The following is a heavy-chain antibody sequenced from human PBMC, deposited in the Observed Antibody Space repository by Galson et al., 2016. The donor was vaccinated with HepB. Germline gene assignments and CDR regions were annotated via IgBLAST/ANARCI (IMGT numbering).Heavy chain of an antibody. J-gene: IGHJ6*02. CDR3: ARVLPEALWLADLGMDV. D-gene: IGHD3-10*01. V-gene: IGHV1-8*02. Sequence: SVKVSCKASGYTFNSFDITWVRQASGQGLEWMGWMSPESGNTAYAQRFQGRVTMTKNTSISTVFMELSSLRSDDTAVYYCARVLPEALWLADLGMDVWRQGTPGIVSS. CDR1: GYTFNSFD. CDR2: MSPESGNT.